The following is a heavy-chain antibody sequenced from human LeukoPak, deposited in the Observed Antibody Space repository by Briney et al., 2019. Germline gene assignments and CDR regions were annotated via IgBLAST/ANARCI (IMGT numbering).Heavy chain of an antibody. D-gene: IGHD1-26*01. J-gene: IGHJ4*02. Sequence: GGSLRLSCAASGFTFSSYAMSWVRQAPGKGLEWVAVIWYDGSNKNYADSVKGRFTISRDNSKNTLDLQMNSLRAEDTAVYYCARGGVVGATKNYDCWGQGALVTVSS. V-gene: IGHV3-33*08. CDR2: IWYDGSNK. CDR1: GFTFSSYA. CDR3: ARGGVVGATKNYDC.